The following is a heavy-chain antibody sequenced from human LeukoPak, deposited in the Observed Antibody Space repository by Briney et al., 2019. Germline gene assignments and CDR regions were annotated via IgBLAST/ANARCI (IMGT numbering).Heavy chain of an antibody. CDR3: TIDTVTTMFDY. V-gene: IGHV3-23*01. D-gene: IGHD4-17*01. CDR1: GFTFSSHA. J-gene: IGHJ4*02. CDR2: ISGSGGST. Sequence: GGSLRLSCAASGFTFSSHAMSWVRQAPGKGLEWVSAISGSGGSTYYADSVKGRFTISRDNSKNTLYLQMNSLRAEDTAVYYCTIDTVTTMFDYWGQGTLVTVSS.